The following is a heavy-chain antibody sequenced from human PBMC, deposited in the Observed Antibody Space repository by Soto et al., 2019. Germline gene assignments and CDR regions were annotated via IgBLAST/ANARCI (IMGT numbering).Heavy chain of an antibody. CDR1: GGSISSYY. CDR3: ARDTLPAAGRGGWFDP. J-gene: IGHJ5*02. Sequence: SETLSLTCTVSGGSISSYYWSWIRQPPGKGLEWIGYIYYSGSTNYNPSLKSRVTISVDTSKNQVSLKLSSVTAADTAVYYCARDTLPAAGRGGWFDPWGQGTLVTVSS. CDR2: IYYSGST. V-gene: IGHV4-59*01. D-gene: IGHD6-13*01.